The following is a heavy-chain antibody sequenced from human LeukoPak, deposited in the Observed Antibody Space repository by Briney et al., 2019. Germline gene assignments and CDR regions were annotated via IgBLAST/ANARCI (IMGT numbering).Heavy chain of an antibody. D-gene: IGHD1-26*01. Sequence: GGSLRLSCAASGFTYCDSAMHWAPQAPGKGLEWLSLINFSGGNTYYADSMKGRFTISRDNSKHTLYLQMNSLRAEDTAVYYCASGGIYHGLVIWGQGTMVTVSS. V-gene: IGHV3-23*01. CDR3: ASGGIYHGLVI. CDR2: INFSGGNT. J-gene: IGHJ3*02. CDR1: GFTYCDSA.